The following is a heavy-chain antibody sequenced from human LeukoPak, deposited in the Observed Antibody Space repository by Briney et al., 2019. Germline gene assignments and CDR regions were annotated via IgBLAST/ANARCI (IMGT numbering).Heavy chain of an antibody. CDR1: GFTVSSNY. Sequence: PGGSLRLSCAASGFTVSSNYMSWVRQAPGKGLEWVSVIYSGGSTYYADSVKGRFTISRDNSKNTLHLQMNSLRAEDTAVYYCARGVLRYFDWLLEYYFDYWGQGTLVTVSS. CDR3: ARGVLRYFDWLLEYYFDY. J-gene: IGHJ4*02. CDR2: IYSGGST. D-gene: IGHD3-9*01. V-gene: IGHV3-53*01.